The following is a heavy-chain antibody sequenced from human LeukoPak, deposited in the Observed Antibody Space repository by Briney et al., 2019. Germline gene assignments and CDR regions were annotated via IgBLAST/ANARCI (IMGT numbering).Heavy chain of an antibody. CDR3: AKEGYYDSSGYYPTAFDI. CDR2: ISYDGSNK. V-gene: IGHV3-30*18. CDR1: GFTFSSYG. Sequence: PGGSLRLSCAASGFTFSSYGMPWVRQAPGKGLEWVAVISYDGSNKYYADSVKGRFTISRDNSKNTLYLQMNSLRAEDTAVYYCAKEGYYDSSGYYPTAFDIWGQGTMVTVSS. D-gene: IGHD3-22*01. J-gene: IGHJ3*02.